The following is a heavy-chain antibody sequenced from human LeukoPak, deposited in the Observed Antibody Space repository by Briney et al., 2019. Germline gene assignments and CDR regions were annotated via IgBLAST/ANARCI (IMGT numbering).Heavy chain of an antibody. CDR3: ARDGYSYGINWFAP. CDR1: GFTFSDYY. V-gene: IGHV3-11*04. J-gene: IGHJ5*02. D-gene: IGHD5-18*01. CDR2: ISSSGSII. Sequence: GGSLRLSCAASGFTFSDYYMSWIRQAPGKGLEWVSYISSSGSIIYYADSVKGRFTISRDNAKNSLSLQMNSLRAEDTAVYYCARDGYSYGINWFAPWGQGTLVTVSS.